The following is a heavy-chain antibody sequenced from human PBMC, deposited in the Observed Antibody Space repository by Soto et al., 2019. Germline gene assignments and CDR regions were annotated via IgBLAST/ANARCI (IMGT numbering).Heavy chain of an antibody. V-gene: IGHV4-39*01. CDR2: VDYDGST. CDR3: ARRPYYYGFDV. D-gene: IGHD3-16*01. CDR1: GGSIRSASYY. Sequence: QLQVQESGPGLVKPSETLSLTCTVSGGSIRSASYYWGWIRQPPGKGLEWIVSVDYDGSTYYSPSLKSRVTISVDTSKNQFSLNLRSVTAADTAVYHCARRPYYYGFDVWGQGTTGTVS. J-gene: IGHJ6*02.